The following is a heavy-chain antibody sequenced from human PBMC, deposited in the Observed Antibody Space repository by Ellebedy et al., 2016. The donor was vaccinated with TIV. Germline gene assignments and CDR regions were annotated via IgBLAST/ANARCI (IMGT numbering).Heavy chain of an antibody. CDR1: GGSIRSDDYF. V-gene: IGHV4-30-4*01. J-gene: IGHJ5*02. Sequence: MPSETLSLTCTVFGGSIRSDDYFWFWIRQPPGKGLEWIGYIYYSGDTYYNPSLKSRINISVDTSKNQFSLKLRSVAAADTAVYYCARDPALPRGRFDTWGQGTLVTVSS. CDR3: ARDPALPRGRFDT. CDR2: IYYSGDT.